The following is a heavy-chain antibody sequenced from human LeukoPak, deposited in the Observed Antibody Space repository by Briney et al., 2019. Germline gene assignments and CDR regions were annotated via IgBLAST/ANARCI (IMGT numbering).Heavy chain of an antibody. J-gene: IGHJ3*02. Sequence: ASVKVSCKASGYTFTGYYMRWVRQAPGQGLEWMGRINPNSGGTNYAQKFQGRVTMTRDTSISTAYMELSRLRSDDTAVYYCASLSWDYDFWSGYDGELFDIWGQGTMVTVSS. V-gene: IGHV1-2*06. CDR3: ASLSWDYDFWSGYDGELFDI. CDR2: INPNSGGT. D-gene: IGHD3-3*01. CDR1: GYTFTGYY.